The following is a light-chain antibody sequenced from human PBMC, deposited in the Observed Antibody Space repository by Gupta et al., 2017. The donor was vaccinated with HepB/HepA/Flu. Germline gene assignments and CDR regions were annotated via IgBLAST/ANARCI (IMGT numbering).Light chain of an antibody. CDR2: KAS. CDR1: QSISSW. J-gene: IGKJ2*01. Sequence: DIKMTQSPSTLSASVGDRVTITCRASQSISSWLAWYQQKPGKAPKLLIYKASSLESGVPSRFSGSGSGTEFTLTISSLQPDDFATYYCQQDNSYPHTFGQGTKVEIK. V-gene: IGKV1-5*03. CDR3: QQDNSYPHT.